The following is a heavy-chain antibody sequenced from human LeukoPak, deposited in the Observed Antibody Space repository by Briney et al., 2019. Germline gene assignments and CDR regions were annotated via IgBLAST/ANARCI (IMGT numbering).Heavy chain of an antibody. D-gene: IGHD3-22*01. CDR3: ARAGVSSGYWSL. V-gene: IGHV4-59*01. CDR1: GGSISSYY. J-gene: IGHJ4*02. Sequence: SETLSLTCTVSGGSISSYYWSWIRQPPGKGLEWIGYIYYSGSTNYNPSLKSRVTISVGTSKNQFSLKLTSLTAADTAVYYCARAGVSSGYWSLWGQGTLVTVSS. CDR2: IYYSGST.